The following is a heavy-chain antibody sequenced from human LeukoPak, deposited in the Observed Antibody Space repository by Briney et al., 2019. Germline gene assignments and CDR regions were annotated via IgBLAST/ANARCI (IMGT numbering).Heavy chain of an antibody. D-gene: IGHD2-15*01. V-gene: IGHV4-59*12. J-gene: IGHJ4*02. Sequence: SETLSLTCTVSGGSISSYYWSWIRQPPGKGLEWIGYIYYSGSTNYNPSLKSRVTISVDKSKNQFSLKLSSVTAADTAVYYCAREDCSGGSCNFDCWGQGTLVTVSS. CDR3: AREDCSGGSCNFDC. CDR1: GGSISSYY. CDR2: IYYSGST.